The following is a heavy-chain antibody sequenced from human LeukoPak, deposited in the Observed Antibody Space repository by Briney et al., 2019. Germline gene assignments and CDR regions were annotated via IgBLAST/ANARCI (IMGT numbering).Heavy chain of an antibody. V-gene: IGHV1-24*01. CDR1: GYTLTELS. J-gene: IGHJ6*02. D-gene: IGHD3-3*01. Sequence: ASVKVSCKVSGYTLTELSMHWGRQAPGKGLEWMGGFDPEDGETIYAQKFQGRVTMTEDTSTDTAYMELSSLRSEDTAVYYCARGAIFGVTTRGYGVDVWGQGTTVTVSS. CDR3: ARGAIFGVTTRGYGVDV. CDR2: FDPEDGET.